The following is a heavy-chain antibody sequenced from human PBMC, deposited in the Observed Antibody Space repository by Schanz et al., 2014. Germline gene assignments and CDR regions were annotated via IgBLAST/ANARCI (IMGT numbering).Heavy chain of an antibody. CDR3: ARDRVYRFLKGENRFYFDY. D-gene: IGHD3-3*01. V-gene: IGHV1-18*01. CDR1: GYTFTNYG. Sequence: QVRLVQSGAELKMPGATVKVSCETSGYTFTNYGVSWVRQAPGQGLEWVAWISPYNGNTAYAQNLKGIVRIPPDQSPATAYMELRSLTSDDTAVYYCARDRVYRFLKGENRFYFDYWGQGTLVIVSS. J-gene: IGHJ4*02. CDR2: ISPYNGNT.